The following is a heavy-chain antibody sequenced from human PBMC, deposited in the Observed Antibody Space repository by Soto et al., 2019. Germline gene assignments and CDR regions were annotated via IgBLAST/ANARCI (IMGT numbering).Heavy chain of an antibody. CDR1: VGSFSGYY. V-gene: IGHV4-34*01. Sequence: SETLSLTCAVYVGSFSGYYWTWIRQPPGKGLEWIGEINHSGSTKYNPSLKSRVTISVDTSKNQISLKLSSVTAADTAVYYCARGADFWSGIPFDYWGQGTLVTVSS. CDR3: ARGADFWSGIPFDY. D-gene: IGHD3-3*01. CDR2: INHSGST. J-gene: IGHJ4*02.